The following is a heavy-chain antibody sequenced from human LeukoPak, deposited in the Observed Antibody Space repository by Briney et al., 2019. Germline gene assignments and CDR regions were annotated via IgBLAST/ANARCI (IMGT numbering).Heavy chain of an antibody. CDR3: ASFYYYGSGSYLSWFDP. CDR1: GGSISGYY. J-gene: IGHJ5*02. D-gene: IGHD3-10*01. V-gene: IGHV4-59*01. Sequence: PSETLSLTCTVSGGSISGYYWSWIRQPPGKGLEWIGYIYYSGSTNYNPSLKSRVTISVDTSKNQFSLKLSSVTAADTAVYYCASFYYYGSGSYLSWFDPWGQGTLVTVSS. CDR2: IYYSGST.